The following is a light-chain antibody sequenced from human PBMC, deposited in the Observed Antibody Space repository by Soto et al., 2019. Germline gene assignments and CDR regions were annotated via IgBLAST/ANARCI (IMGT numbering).Light chain of an antibody. CDR2: DSS. V-gene: IGKV3-11*01. CDR3: QQRYIRPPPFI. CDR1: QSVSSY. Sequence: EVELTQSPATLSLSPGDRDTLSCRASQSVSSYLAWYQQKPGQAPRLLVYDSSNRAPGIPAKFSGSGSGSDFTLTIRSLESDYFAVSYCQQRYIRPPPFIFAPGPNADIK. J-gene: IGKJ3*01.